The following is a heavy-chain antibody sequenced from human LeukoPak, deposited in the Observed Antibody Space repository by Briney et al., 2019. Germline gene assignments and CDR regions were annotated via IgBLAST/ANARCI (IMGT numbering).Heavy chain of an antibody. J-gene: IGHJ4*02. V-gene: IGHV1-69*13. CDR1: GYTFTGYY. CDR2: IIPIFGTA. D-gene: IGHD6-13*01. Sequence: SVKVSCKASGYTFTGYYMHWVRQAPGQGLEWMGGIIPIFGTANYAQKFQGRVTITADESTSTAYMELSSLRSEDTAVYYCARSLGSSSWYEVGPTDYWGQGTLVTVSS. CDR3: ARSLGSSSWYEVGPTDY.